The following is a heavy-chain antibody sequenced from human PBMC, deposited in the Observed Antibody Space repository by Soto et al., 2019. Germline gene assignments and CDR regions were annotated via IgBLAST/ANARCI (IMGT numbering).Heavy chain of an antibody. CDR1: GFAFSSYW. CDR3: ARVGQGRYYFDY. J-gene: IGHJ4*02. V-gene: IGHV3-74*01. Sequence: EVHLVESGGGSVQPGGSLKLSCAGSGFAFSSYWIHWVRQVPGKGLVWVSRNGDGRTTSYADSVRGRFTISRDNAKDTLYLQMSSLRAEDTVLYYCARVGQGRYYFDYWGQGTLVTVSS. CDR2: NGDGRTT.